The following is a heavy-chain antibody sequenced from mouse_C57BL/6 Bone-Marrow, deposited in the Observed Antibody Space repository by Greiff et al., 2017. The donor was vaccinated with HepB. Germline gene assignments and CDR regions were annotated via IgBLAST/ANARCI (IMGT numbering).Heavy chain of an antibody. V-gene: IGHV1-9*01. Sequence: VKVVESGAELMKPGASVKLSCKATGYTFTGYWIEWVKQRPGHGLEWIGEILPGSGSTNYNEKFKGKATFTADTSSNTAYMQLSSLTTEDSAIYYCARCHYYGSSYEFAYWGQGTLVTVSA. J-gene: IGHJ3*01. D-gene: IGHD1-1*01. CDR2: ILPGSGST. CDR3: ARCHYYGSSYEFAY. CDR1: GYTFTGYW.